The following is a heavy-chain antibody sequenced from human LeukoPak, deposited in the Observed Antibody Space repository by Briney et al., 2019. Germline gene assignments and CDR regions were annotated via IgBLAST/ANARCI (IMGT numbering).Heavy chain of an antibody. CDR3: ARVSSSSWWALDY. CDR1: GFTFSSYA. Sequence: PGGSLRLSCAASGFTFSSYAMSWVRQAPGKGLEWVSAISGSGGSTYYAESVKGRFTISRDNSKNTLYLQMNSLRAEDTAVYYCARVSSSSWWALDYWGQGTLVTVST. D-gene: IGHD6-13*01. J-gene: IGHJ4*02. V-gene: IGHV3-23*01. CDR2: ISGSGGST.